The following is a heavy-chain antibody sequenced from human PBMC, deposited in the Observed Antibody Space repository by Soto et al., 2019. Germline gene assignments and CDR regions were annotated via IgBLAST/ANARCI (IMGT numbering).Heavy chain of an antibody. CDR3: AKEGGDFWSGYYMKYFQH. Sequence: QVQLVESGGGVVQPGRPLRLSCAASGFTFSSYGMHWVRQAPGKGLEWVAVISYDGSNKYYADSVKGRFTISRDNSKNTLYLQMNSLRAEDTAVYYCAKEGGDFWSGYYMKYFQHWGQGTLVTVSS. CDR1: GFTFSSYG. CDR2: ISYDGSNK. J-gene: IGHJ1*01. D-gene: IGHD3-3*01. V-gene: IGHV3-30*18.